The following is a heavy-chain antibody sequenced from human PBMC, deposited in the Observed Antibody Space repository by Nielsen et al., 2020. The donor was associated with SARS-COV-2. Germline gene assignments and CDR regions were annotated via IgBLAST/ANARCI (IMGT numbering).Heavy chain of an antibody. Sequence: SETLSLTCTVSGGSISGYYWSWIRQPLGKGLEWIGCIFYTGNTYYNPSFQSRVTISVDTSQNQFSLKLSSATAADTALYYCARSGYSYGPLDAFDIWGQGTVVTVSS. CDR1: GGSISGYY. V-gene: IGHV4-59*01. CDR2: IFYTGNT. CDR3: ARSGYSYGPLDAFDI. D-gene: IGHD5-12*01. J-gene: IGHJ3*02.